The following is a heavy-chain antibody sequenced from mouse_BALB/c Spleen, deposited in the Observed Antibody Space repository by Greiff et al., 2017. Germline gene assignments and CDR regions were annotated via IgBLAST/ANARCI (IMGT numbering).Heavy chain of an antibody. V-gene: IGHV14-1*02. CDR2: IDPENGNT. CDR1: GFNIKDYY. CDR3: ASHWGYAMDY. Sequence: VQLQQSGAELVRPGALVKLSCKASGFNIKDYYMHWVKQRPEQGLEWIGWIDPENGNTIYDPKFQGKASITADTSSNTAYLQLSSLTSEDTAVYYCASHWGYAMDYWGQGTSVTVSS. D-gene: IGHD4-1*01. J-gene: IGHJ4*01.